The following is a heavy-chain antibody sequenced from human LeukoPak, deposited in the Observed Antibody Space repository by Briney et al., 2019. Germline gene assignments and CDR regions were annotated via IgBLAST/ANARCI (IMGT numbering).Heavy chain of an antibody. V-gene: IGHV3-30*18. CDR3: AKDQSPRGDYFDY. Sequence: GGSLRLSCAASGFTFSSYGMHWVRQAPGKGLEWVAVISYDGSNKYYADSVKGRFTISRDNSKNTLYLQMNSLRAEDTAVYYCAKDQSPRGDYFDYWGQGTLVTVSS. CDR2: ISYDGSNK. D-gene: IGHD3-10*01. CDR1: GFTFSSYG. J-gene: IGHJ4*02.